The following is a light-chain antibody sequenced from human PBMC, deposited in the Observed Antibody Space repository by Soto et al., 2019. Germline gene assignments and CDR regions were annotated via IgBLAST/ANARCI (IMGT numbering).Light chain of an antibody. CDR1: QSISNW. J-gene: IGKJ1*01. CDR2: KTS. Sequence: DIPLTQSPSTLSASGGDRFTITGGASQSISNWLAWYQQKPGKAPKLLIYKTSGLGSGVPSRFSGSGSGTEFSLTISSLQPDDFATYYCQQYNSYPEVSWTFGQGTKVDI. CDR3: QQYNSYPEVSWT. V-gene: IGKV1-5*03.